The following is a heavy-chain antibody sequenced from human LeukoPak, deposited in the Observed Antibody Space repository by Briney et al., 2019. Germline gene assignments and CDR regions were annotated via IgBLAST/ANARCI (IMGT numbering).Heavy chain of an antibody. CDR1: DYSTSHGYY. J-gene: IGHJ5*02. V-gene: IGHV4-38-2*02. D-gene: IGHD3-22*01. CDR3: AREGNYYDSSLVEYNWFDP. Sequence: SETLSLTCTVSDYSTSHGYYWAWIRQPPGKGLEWIGSIYHSGSTYYNPSLKSRVTISLDTSKNQFSLKLSSVTAADTAVYYCAREGNYYDSSLVEYNWFDPWGQGTLVTVSS. CDR2: IYHSGST.